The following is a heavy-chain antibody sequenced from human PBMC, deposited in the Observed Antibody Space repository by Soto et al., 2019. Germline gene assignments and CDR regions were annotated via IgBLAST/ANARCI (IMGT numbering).Heavy chain of an antibody. CDR3: ARGSYDFWSGYYRTHYYYYGMDV. J-gene: IGHJ6*02. V-gene: IGHV3-33*01. CDR1: GFTFSSYG. Sequence: QVQLVESGGGVVQPGRSLRLSCAASGFTFSSYGMHWVRQAPGKGLEWVAVIWYDGSNKYYADSVKGRFTISRDNSKNTLYLQMNSLRAEDTAVYYCARGSYDFWSGYYRTHYYYYGMDVWGQGTTVTVSS. CDR2: IWYDGSNK. D-gene: IGHD3-3*01.